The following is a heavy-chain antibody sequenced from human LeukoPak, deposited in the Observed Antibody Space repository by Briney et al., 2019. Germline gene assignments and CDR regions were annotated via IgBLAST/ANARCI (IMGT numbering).Heavy chain of an antibody. CDR3: AREGPRGNSQFDY. V-gene: IGHV3-21*01. CDR2: ISSSSSYI. J-gene: IGHJ4*02. CDR1: GFTFSSYS. D-gene: IGHD2/OR15-2a*01. Sequence: GGSLRLSCAASGFTFSSYSMNWVRQAPGKGLEWVSSISSSSSYIYYADSVKGRFTISRDNAKNSLYLQMNSLRAEDTAVYYCAREGPRGNSQFDYWGQGTLVTVSS.